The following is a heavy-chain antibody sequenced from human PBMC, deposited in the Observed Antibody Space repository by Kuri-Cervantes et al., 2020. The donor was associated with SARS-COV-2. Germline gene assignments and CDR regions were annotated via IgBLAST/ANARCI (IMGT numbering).Heavy chain of an antibody. J-gene: IGHJ3*02. CDR2: ISWNSGSI. Sequence: GGSLRLSCAASGFTFSSYWMSWVRQAPGKGLEWVSGISWNSGSIGYADSVKGRFTISRDNAKNSLYLQMNSLRAEDMALYYCAKDLYGSGSSPGAFDIWGQGTMVTVSS. CDR1: GFTFSSYW. D-gene: IGHD3-10*01. CDR3: AKDLYGSGSSPGAFDI. V-gene: IGHV3-9*03.